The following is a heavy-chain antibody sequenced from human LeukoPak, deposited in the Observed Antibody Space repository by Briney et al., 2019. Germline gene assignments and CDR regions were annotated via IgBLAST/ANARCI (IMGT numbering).Heavy chain of an antibody. D-gene: IGHD3-10*01. V-gene: IGHV3-23*01. CDR3: AKMIWGFGTSPLDY. Sequence: GGSLRLSCAASGFTFSTYAMTWVRQAPGKGLEWVSLISGTGGSTYYADSVKGRFTISRDNSKNTLYLQMNSLRAEDTAVFYCAKMIWGFGTSPLDYWGQGTLVTVSS. CDR1: GFTFSTYA. J-gene: IGHJ4*02. CDR2: ISGTGGST.